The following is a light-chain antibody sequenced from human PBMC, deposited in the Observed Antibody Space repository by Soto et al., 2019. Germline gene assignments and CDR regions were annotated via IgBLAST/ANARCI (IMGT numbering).Light chain of an antibody. J-gene: IGKJ1*01. CDR2: WAS. CDR3: QQYYRPWT. CDR1: QSVLYSSNNKNY. Sequence: DIVMTQSPDSLAVSLGERATINCKSSQSVLYSSNNKNYLALYQQKPGQPPKLLIYWASTRESGVPDRFSGSGSGTDLTITISSLQADDVAFYYCQQYYRPWTFGQGTKVEIK. V-gene: IGKV4-1*01.